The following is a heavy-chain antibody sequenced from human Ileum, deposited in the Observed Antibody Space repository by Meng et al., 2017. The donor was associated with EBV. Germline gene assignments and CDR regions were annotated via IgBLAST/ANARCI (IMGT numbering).Heavy chain of an antibody. J-gene: IGHJ4*02. CDR3: ATRVAAVKYYFDH. CDR1: GGSISNENDY. CDR2: MYYSGST. Sequence: LQEAGPGLVKRSETRSLICPVSGGSISNENDYWGWLRQRQGKGLEWIGSMYYSGSTYYNPSLKSRVNMSLDTSKNQFSLQLTSVTAADTALYYCATRVAAVKYYFDHWGQGTLVTVSS. V-gene: IGHV4-39*07. D-gene: IGHD6-19*01.